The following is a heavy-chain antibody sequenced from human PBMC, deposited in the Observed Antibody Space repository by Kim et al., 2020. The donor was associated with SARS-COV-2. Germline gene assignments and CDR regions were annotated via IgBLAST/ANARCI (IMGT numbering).Heavy chain of an antibody. J-gene: IGHJ3*02. CDR1: GFIFSNYW. D-gene: IGHD2-2*01. CDR3: ARDLVVVPMGDIFDI. V-gene: IGHV3-7*03. CDR2: INGHGNEK. Sequence: GGSLRLSCEASGFIFSNYWMTWVRQAPGKGLEWVADINGHGNEKYYVDSVKGRFTISRENAHNSLYLQMNSLRAEDTAVYYCARDLVVVPMGDIFDIWG.